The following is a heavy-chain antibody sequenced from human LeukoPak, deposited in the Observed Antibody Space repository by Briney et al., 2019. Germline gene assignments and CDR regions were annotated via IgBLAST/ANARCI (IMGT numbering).Heavy chain of an antibody. J-gene: IGHJ4*02. Sequence: GGSLRLSCVASGFXFSSYGIHWVRQAPGKGLEWVAAISYEGSNEYYADSVKGRFTISRDNSKNTLYLQMTSLRAEDTAVYYCAKDGIRYYYDSSGYYGDYWGQGTLVTVSS. V-gene: IGHV3-30*18. D-gene: IGHD3-22*01. CDR2: ISYEGSNE. CDR1: GFXFSSYG. CDR3: AKDGIRYYYDSSGYYGDY.